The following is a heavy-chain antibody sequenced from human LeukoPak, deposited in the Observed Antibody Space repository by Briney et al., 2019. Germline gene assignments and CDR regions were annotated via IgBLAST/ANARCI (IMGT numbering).Heavy chain of an antibody. D-gene: IGHD3-9*01. Sequence: PSETLSLTCAVYGGSFSGYYWSWIRQPPRKGLEWIGEINHSGSTNYNPSLKSRVTISVDTSKNQFSLKLSSVTAADTAVYYCARLNYDILTGYYKSYYYYMDVWGKGTTVTISS. J-gene: IGHJ6*03. CDR1: GGSFSGYY. V-gene: IGHV4-34*01. CDR2: INHSGST. CDR3: ARLNYDILTGYYKSYYYYMDV.